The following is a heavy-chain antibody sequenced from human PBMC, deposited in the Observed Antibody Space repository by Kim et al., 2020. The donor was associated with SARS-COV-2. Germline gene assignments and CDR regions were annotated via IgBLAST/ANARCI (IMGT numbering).Heavy chain of an antibody. D-gene: IGHD3-9*01. CDR2: IYYSGIT. J-gene: IGHJ6*02. Sequence: SETLSLTCTISRGSISSYYWSWIRQPPGKGLEWIGYIYYSGITNYNPSLKSRVTISVDTSKNQFSLKLSSVTAADTAVYYCARAVTKHYDILTGYYGDYYYGMDVWGQGTTVTVSS. V-gene: IGHV4-59*01. CDR1: RGSISSYY. CDR3: ARAVTKHYDILTGYYGDYYYGMDV.